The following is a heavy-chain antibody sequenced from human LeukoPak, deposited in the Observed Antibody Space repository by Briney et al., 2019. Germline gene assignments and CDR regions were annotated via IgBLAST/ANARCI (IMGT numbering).Heavy chain of an antibody. D-gene: IGHD3-3*01. CDR3: ARGGTLGIFGVVLRMDV. CDR1: GFTFDDYG. V-gene: IGHV3-20*04. CDR2: INWNGGST. Sequence: GGSLRLSCAASGFTFDDYGMSWVRQAPGKGLEWVSGINWNGGSTGYADSVKGRFTISRDKAKNSLYLQMNSLRAEDTALYYCARGGTLGIFGVVLRMDVWGKGTTVTVSS. J-gene: IGHJ6*04.